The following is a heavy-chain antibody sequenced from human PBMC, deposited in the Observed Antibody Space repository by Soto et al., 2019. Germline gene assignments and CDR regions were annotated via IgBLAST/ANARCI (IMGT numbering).Heavy chain of an antibody. J-gene: IGHJ5*02. D-gene: IGHD5-18*01. V-gene: IGHV4-39*07. CDR1: GGSISSSSYY. CDR3: SKDSGYNYGYFRWFDP. CDR2: IYYSGST. Sequence: SETLSLTCTVSGGSISSSSYYWGWIRQPPGKGLEWIGSIYYSGSTYYNPSLKSRVTMSVDTSKSQFSLKLSSVTAADTAVYYCSKDSGYNYGYFRWFDPWGQGTLVTVSS.